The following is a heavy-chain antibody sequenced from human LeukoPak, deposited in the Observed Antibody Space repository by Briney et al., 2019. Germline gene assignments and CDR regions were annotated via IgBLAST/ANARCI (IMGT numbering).Heavy chain of an antibody. V-gene: IGHV3-74*01. CDR3: ARGGPYSSGWLALAFDI. Sequence: GGSLRLSCAASGFTFSSYWMHWVRHAPGKGLVRVSRINSDESSTSYADSVKGRFTISRDNAKNTLYLQMNSLRAEDTAVYYRARGGPYSSGWLALAFDIWGQGTMVTVSS. CDR1: GFTFSSYW. CDR2: INSDESST. D-gene: IGHD6-19*01. J-gene: IGHJ3*02.